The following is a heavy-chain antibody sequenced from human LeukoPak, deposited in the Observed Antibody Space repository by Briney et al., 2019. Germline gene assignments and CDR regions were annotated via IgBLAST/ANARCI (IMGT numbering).Heavy chain of an antibody. J-gene: IGHJ4*02. CDR1: GGSISSYY. CDR2: IYYSGST. D-gene: IGHD3-22*01. CDR3: ARGSLITFYYDSSGPKTRGYFAY. Sequence: PSETLSLTCTVSGGSISSYYWSWIRQPPGKGLEWIGYIYYSGSTNYNPSLKSRVTISVDTSKNQFSLKLSSVTAADTAVYYCARGSLITFYYDSSGPKTRGYFAYWGQGTLVTVSS. V-gene: IGHV4-59*01.